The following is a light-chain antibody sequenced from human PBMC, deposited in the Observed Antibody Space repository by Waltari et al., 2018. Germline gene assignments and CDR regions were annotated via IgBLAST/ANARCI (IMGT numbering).Light chain of an antibody. CDR3: QQYGSPFT. V-gene: IGKV3-20*01. Sequence: EIVLTQSPGTLSLSPGERATLSCRASQSVSSSYLAWYQQKPGQAPRLLIYGASCRATGIPDRFSGSGSGTDFTLTISRLEPEDFAVYYCQQYGSPFTFGPGTKVDIK. CDR2: GAS. CDR1: QSVSSSY. J-gene: IGKJ3*01.